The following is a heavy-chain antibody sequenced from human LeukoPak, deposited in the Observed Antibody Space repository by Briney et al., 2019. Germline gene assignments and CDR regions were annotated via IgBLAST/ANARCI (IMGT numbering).Heavy chain of an antibody. CDR2: TYYRSKWYN. CDR1: GDSVPSNSAA. V-gene: IGHV6-1*01. D-gene: IGHD6-13*01. CDR3: ARDTTIIRSDSSWPYYGMDV. Sequence: SQTLSLTCAISGDSVPSNSAAWNWLRQSPSRGLEWLGRTYYRSKWYNDYAVSVKSRITINPDTSKNQFSLQLNSVTPEDTAVYYCARDTTIIRSDSSWPYYGMDVWGQGTTVTVSS. J-gene: IGHJ6*02.